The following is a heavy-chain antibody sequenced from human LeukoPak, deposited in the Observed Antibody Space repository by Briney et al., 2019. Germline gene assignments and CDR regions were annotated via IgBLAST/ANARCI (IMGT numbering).Heavy chain of an antibody. CDR1: GGSISSYY. J-gene: IGHJ4*02. Sequence: SETLSLTCTVSGGSISSYYWSWIRQSPGKGLEWIGYIYCSGSTNYNPSLKSRVTISVDTAKNQFSLKLSSVTAADTAVYYCARAAAGQPYYFDYWGQGTLVTVSS. CDR3: ARAAAGQPYYFDY. V-gene: IGHV4-59*01. D-gene: IGHD6-13*01. CDR2: IYCSGST.